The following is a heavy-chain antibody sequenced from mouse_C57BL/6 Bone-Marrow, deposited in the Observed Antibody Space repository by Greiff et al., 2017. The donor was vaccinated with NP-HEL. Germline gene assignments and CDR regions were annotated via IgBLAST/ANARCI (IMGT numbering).Heavy chain of an antibody. V-gene: IGHV5-9-1*02. CDR1: GFTFSSYA. Sequence: EVMLVESGEGLVKPGGSLKLSCAASGFTFSSYAMSWVRQTPEKRLEWVAYISSGGDYIYYADTVKGRFTISRDNARNTLYLQMSSLKSEDTAMYYCTRTGREDYYAMDYWGQGTSVTVSS. D-gene: IGHD4-1*01. CDR3: TRTGREDYYAMDY. J-gene: IGHJ4*01. CDR2: ISSGGDYI.